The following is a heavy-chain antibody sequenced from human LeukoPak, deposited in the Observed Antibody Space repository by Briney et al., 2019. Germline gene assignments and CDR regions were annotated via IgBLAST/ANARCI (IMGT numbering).Heavy chain of an antibody. V-gene: IGHV3-23*01. CDR2: ISGSGGST. D-gene: IGHD4-17*01. Sequence: GGSLRLSCAASGVTFSSYAMSWVRHAPGKGLQWGSAISGSGGSTYYADSVKGRFTISRDNSKNTLYLQMNSLRAEDTAVYYCARAVTTALDYWGQGTLVTVSS. CDR3: ARAVTTALDY. J-gene: IGHJ4*02. CDR1: GVTFSSYA.